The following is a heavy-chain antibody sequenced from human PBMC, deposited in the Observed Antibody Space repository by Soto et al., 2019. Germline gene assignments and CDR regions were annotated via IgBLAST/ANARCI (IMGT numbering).Heavy chain of an antibody. CDR2: FDPENGET. CDR3: AMGYSYGLFAFDI. J-gene: IGHJ3*02. Sequence: ASVKVSCKASGYTFTGYYMHWVRQAPGKGLEWMGGFDPENGETIYAQKFQGRVTMTEDTSTDTAYMELSSLRSEDTAVYYCAMGYSYGLFAFDIWGQGTMVTVSS. CDR1: GYTFTGYY. V-gene: IGHV1-24*01. D-gene: IGHD5-18*01.